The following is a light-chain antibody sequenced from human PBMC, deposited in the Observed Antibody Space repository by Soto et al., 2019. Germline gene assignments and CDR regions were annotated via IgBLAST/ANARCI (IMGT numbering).Light chain of an antibody. J-gene: IGLJ3*02. Sequence: QSVLTQPPSASGTPGQRVTISCSGSSSNIGSNTVNWYQQLPGTAPKLLIYSNNQRPSGVPDRFSGSKSGTSASLAISGLRSEDEADYYCAAWDDSLNMVFGGGTKLTVL. CDR2: SNN. V-gene: IGLV1-44*01. CDR3: AAWDDSLNMV. CDR1: SSNIGSNT.